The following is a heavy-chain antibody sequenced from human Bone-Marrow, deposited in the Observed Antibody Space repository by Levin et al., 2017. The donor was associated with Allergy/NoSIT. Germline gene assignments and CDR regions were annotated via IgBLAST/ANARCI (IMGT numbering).Heavy chain of an antibody. CDR3: ATHFRDYYYFAS. D-gene: IGHD4-17*01. CDR2: ISPATSNI. J-gene: IGHJ4*02. V-gene: IGHV3-11*01. Sequence: SCAASGFTFTDYYMSWVRQAPGKGLEWVSYISPATSNIVYADSVKGRFTITRDNGKSSLFLQISSLRDEDTAVYFCATHFRDYYYFASWGQGTLVTVTS. CDR1: GFTFTDYY.